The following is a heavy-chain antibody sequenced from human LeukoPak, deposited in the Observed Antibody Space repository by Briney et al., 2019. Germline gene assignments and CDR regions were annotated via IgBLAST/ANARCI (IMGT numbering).Heavy chain of an antibody. CDR2: IGTAGDT. D-gene: IGHD5-12*01. CDR3: ARDYRATRDIDY. V-gene: IGHV3-13*01. Sequence: PGGSLRLSFAASGFTFSNYDMHWVRQRTGKRLEWVSAIGTAGDTYYPGSVKGRFTISRENAENSLYLQMNSLRAGDTAVYYCARDYRATRDIDYWGQGTLVTVSS. CDR1: GFTFSNYD. J-gene: IGHJ4*02.